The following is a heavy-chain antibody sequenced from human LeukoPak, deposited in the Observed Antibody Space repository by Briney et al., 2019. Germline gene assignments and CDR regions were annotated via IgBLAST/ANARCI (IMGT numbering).Heavy chain of an antibody. CDR1: GFTFSSYA. J-gene: IGHJ4*02. CDR2: ISYDGSNK. D-gene: IGHD3-10*01. Sequence: GGSLRLSRAASGFTFSSYAMHWVRQAPGKGLEWVAVISYDGSNKYYADSVKGRFTISRDNSKNTLYLQMNSLRAEDTAVYYCARNYGSGSYYTYFDYWGQGTLVTVSS. CDR3: ARNYGSGSYYTYFDY. V-gene: IGHV3-30-3*01.